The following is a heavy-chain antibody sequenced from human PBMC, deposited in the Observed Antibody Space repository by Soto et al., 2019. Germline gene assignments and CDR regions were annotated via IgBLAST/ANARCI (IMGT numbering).Heavy chain of an antibody. J-gene: IGHJ4*02. V-gene: IGHV4-38-2*01. CDR1: GYSIRSGYY. Sequence: PSETLSLTXAVSGYSIRSGYYWGWIRQPPGKGLEWIGSIYHSGSTYYNPSLKSRVTISVDTSRNQFSLKLTSVTAADTAMYYCARAYCSSTSCPFDYWGQGTLVTVSS. D-gene: IGHD2-2*01. CDR2: IYHSGST. CDR3: ARAYCSSTSCPFDY.